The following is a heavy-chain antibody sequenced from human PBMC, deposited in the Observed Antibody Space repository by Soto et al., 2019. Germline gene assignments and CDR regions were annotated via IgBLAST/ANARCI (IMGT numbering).Heavy chain of an antibody. D-gene: IGHD5-18*01. CDR2: IWYDGSNK. V-gene: IGHV3-33*01. CDR1: GFTFSSYG. Sequence: GGSLRLSCAASGFTFSSYGMHWVRQAPGKGLEWVAVIWYDGSNKYYADSVKGRFTISRDNSKNTLYLQMNSLRAEDTAVYYCARAQDTAMVLLPYYYYGVDVWGQGTTVTVSS. CDR3: ARAQDTAMVLLPYYYYGVDV. J-gene: IGHJ6*02.